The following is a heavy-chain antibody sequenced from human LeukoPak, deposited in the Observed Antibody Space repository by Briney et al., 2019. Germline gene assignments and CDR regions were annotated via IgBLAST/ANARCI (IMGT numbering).Heavy chain of an antibody. V-gene: IGHV1-2*02. CDR2: INPNSGGT. CDR1: GYTFTGYY. D-gene: IGHD3-22*01. Sequence: GASVKVSCKASGYTFTGYYMHWVRQAPGQGLEWMGWINPNSGGTNYAQKFQGRVTMTRDTSISTAYMELSRLRSDDTAVYYCARDKYYYDSSGYYPDYWGQGTLVTLSS. CDR3: ARDKYYYDSSGYYPDY. J-gene: IGHJ4*02.